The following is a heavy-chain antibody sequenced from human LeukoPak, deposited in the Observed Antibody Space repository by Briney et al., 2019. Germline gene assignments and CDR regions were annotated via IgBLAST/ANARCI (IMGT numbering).Heavy chain of an antibody. J-gene: IGHJ4*02. CDR3: AKDRANWAIDD. Sequence: GGSLRLSCAASGFTFSSYAMHWVRQAPGKGLEWISYIGGDGIAFYADSVKGRFTASKDDARKSMYLRMNSLRVEDTAVYYCAKDRANWAIDDWGQGTQVTVSS. V-gene: IGHV3-48*04. CDR1: GFTFSSYA. CDR2: IGGDGIA. D-gene: IGHD3-16*01.